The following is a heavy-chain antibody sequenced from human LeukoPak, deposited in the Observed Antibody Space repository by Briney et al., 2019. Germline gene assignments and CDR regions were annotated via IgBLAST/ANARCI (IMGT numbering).Heavy chain of an antibody. CDR2: IKPNTGDT. V-gene: IGHV1-2*02. D-gene: IGHD5-24*01. J-gene: IGHJ4*02. CDR1: GYTFTGYH. CDR3: TRDPEMATILFES. Sequence: SVKVSCKASGYTFTGYHMHWVRQAPGQGVEWMGWIKPNTGDTKYAQKFQGRVTMTRDTSISAAYIELSWLRSDDTAAYYSTRDPEMATILFESWGQGTLVTVSS.